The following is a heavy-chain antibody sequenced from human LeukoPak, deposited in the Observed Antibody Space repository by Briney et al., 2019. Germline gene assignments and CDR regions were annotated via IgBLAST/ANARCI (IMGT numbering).Heavy chain of an antibody. CDR3: ARDWPAVITDY. J-gene: IGHJ4*02. V-gene: IGHV1-18*01. D-gene: IGHD2-21*01. Sequence: ASVNVSCRASGYSFTNYGISWLRQAPGQGVEWMGRINAGNGNTHYAQKFQGRLTLTTDRSTSSAYMELRSLTSDDTAVYYCARDWPAVITDYWGRGTLLIVSS. CDR1: GYSFTNYG. CDR2: INAGNGNT.